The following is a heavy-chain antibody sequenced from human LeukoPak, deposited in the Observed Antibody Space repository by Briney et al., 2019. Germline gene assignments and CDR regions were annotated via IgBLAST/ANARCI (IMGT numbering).Heavy chain of an antibody. CDR1: GYTFTGYY. CDR3: ARGDSSSYHLFDY. Sequence: ASVKVPCKASGYTFTGYYMHWVRQAPGQGLEWMGWINPNSGGTNYAQKFQGRVTMTRDTSISTAYMELSRLRSDDTAVYYCARGDSSSYHLFDYWGQGTLVTVSS. J-gene: IGHJ4*02. V-gene: IGHV1-2*02. D-gene: IGHD6-6*01. CDR2: INPNSGGT.